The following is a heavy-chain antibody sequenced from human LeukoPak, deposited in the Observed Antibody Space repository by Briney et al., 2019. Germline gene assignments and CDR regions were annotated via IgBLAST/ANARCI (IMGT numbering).Heavy chain of an antibody. J-gene: IGHJ3*02. V-gene: IGHV1-69*05. CDR2: IIPIFGTA. D-gene: IGHD5-18*01. CDR3: ASPQPGIQLWGPGAFDI. CDR1: GYTFSSYA. Sequence: GASVKVSCKASGYTFSSYAISWVRQAPGQGLEWMGGIIPIFGTANYAQKFQGRVTITTDESTSTAYMELSSLRSEDTAVYYCASPQPGIQLWGPGAFDIWGQGTMVTVSS.